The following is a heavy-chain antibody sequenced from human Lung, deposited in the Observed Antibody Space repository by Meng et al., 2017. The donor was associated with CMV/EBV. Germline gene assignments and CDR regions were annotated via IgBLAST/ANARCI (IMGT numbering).Heavy chain of an antibody. J-gene: IGHJ6*02. CDR2: INSDGSST. Sequence: GEXXKISCAASGFTFSSYWLHWVRQAPGKGLVWVSRINSDGSSTSYADSVKGRFTLSRDNAKNTLYLQMNSLRAEDTAVYYCARDKVRYYDFWSGYGGMDVXGQGXTVTVSS. CDR1: GFTFSSYW. CDR3: ARDKVRYYDFWSGYGGMDV. V-gene: IGHV3-74*01. D-gene: IGHD3-3*01.